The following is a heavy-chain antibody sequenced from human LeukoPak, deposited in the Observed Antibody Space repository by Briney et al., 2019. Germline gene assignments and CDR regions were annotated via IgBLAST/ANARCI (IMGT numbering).Heavy chain of an antibody. V-gene: IGHV3-30-3*01. CDR2: ISYDGSNK. J-gene: IGHJ3*01. Sequence: GGSLRLSCAASGFTFSSYAMHWVRQAPGKGLEWVAVISYDGSNKYYADSVKGRFTISRDNPRNTLYLQMNSLRPEDTSVYYCAKEGTHRFGPLIQRAYDVWGQGTRVIVSS. D-gene: IGHD3-10*01. CDR3: AKEGTHRFGPLIQRAYDV. CDR1: GFTFSSYA.